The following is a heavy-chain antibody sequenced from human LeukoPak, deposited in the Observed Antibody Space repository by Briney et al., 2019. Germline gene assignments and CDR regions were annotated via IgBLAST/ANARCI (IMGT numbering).Heavy chain of an antibody. CDR2: VYFTGRT. D-gene: IGHD6-19*01. Sequence: SETLSLTCTVSGGSITGYYWSWIRQPPGKGPEWIAYVYFTGRTLYNPSLESRVTISVDTSKTQFSLKLSSVTAADTAVYYCARDALWRVDWYFDLWGRGTLVTVSS. V-gene: IGHV4-59*12. CDR1: GGSITGYY. CDR3: ARDALWRVDWYFDL. J-gene: IGHJ2*01.